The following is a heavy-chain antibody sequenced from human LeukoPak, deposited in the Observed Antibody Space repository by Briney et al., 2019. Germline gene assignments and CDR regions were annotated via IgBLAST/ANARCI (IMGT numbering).Heavy chain of an antibody. CDR3: AKVVYGSGSYYFDY. J-gene: IGHJ4*02. V-gene: IGHV3-23*01. Sequence: GGSLRLSCAASGFTFSSYAMSWVRQAPGKGLEWVSAISTSGGSTYYADSVKGRFTISRDNSKNTLYLQMSSLRAEDTAVYYCAKVVYGSGSYYFDYWGQGTLVTVSS. CDR1: GFTFSSYA. D-gene: IGHD3-10*01. CDR2: ISTSGGST.